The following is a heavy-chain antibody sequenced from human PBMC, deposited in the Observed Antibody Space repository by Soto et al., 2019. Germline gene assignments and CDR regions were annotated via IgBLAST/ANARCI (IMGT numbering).Heavy chain of an antibody. J-gene: IGHJ4*02. CDR2: TNHSGIT. CDR3: AIGPRMWLAGGGY. CDR1: GGSFSGYY. Sequence: SETLSLTCAVYGGSFSGYYWSWIRQPPGKGLEWLGETNHSGITDYNPSLKSQITISIDTSKKQFSLKLNSVTAADTAVYYCAIGPRMWLAGGGYWGQGTQVTVS. V-gene: IGHV4-34*01. D-gene: IGHD6-19*01.